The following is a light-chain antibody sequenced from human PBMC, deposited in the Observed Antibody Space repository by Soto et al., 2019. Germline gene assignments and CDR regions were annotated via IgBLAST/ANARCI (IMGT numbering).Light chain of an antibody. J-gene: IGKJ2*01. Sequence: DIVMTQSPDSLAVSLGERATINCKSSQSVLYSSNNKNYLAWYQQKPGQPPKLLIYWASTRESGVPDRFSGSGSGTDFTLTISSLQAEDVAVYYCQQYYSTHGYTFGQGTKLEIK. CDR1: QSVLYSSNNKNY. V-gene: IGKV4-1*01. CDR2: WAS. CDR3: QQYYSTHGYT.